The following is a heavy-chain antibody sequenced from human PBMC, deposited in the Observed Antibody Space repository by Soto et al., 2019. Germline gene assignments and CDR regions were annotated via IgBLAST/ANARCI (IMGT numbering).Heavy chain of an antibody. CDR1: GGTFSSYA. Sequence: QVQLVQSGAEVKKPGSSVKVSCKASGGTFSSYAISWVRQAPGQGLEWMGGIIPIFGTANYAQKFKGRVTITADQSPRPAYMELSSLRPEDTAWYYCASQKDSGSYYGYWGQGTLVTV. J-gene: IGHJ4*02. V-gene: IGHV1-69*12. D-gene: IGHD1-26*01. CDR2: IIPIFGTA. CDR3: ASQKDSGSYYGY.